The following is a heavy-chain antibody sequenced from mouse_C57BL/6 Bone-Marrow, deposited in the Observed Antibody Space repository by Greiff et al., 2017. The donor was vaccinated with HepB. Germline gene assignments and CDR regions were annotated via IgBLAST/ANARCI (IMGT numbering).Heavy chain of an antibody. D-gene: IGHD1-1*01. J-gene: IGHJ1*03. CDR3: ARDRDYGSRDWYFDV. Sequence: EVNLVESEGGLVQPGSSMKLSCTASGFTFSDYYMAWVRQVPEKGLEWVANINYDGSSTYYLDSLKSRFIISRDNAKNILYLQMSSLKSEDTATYYCARDRDYGSRDWYFDVWGTGTTVTVSS. CDR2: INYDGSST. CDR1: GFTFSDYY. V-gene: IGHV5-16*01.